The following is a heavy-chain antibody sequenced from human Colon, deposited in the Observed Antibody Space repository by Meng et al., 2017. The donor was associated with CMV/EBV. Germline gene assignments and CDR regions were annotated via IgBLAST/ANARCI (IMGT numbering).Heavy chain of an antibody. V-gene: IGHV4-4*02. J-gene: IGHJ4*02. CDR2: VYHTGSI. CDR1: SIINNNW. D-gene: IGHD3-9*01. Sequence: SIINNNWWSWVRQPPGEGLEWIGDVYHTGSINYNPSLQSRVTISVDTSNNQFSLKLRSVTAADTAVYYCARSARYYDILTGSYYFDYWGQGSLVTVS. CDR3: ARSARYYDILTGSYYFDY.